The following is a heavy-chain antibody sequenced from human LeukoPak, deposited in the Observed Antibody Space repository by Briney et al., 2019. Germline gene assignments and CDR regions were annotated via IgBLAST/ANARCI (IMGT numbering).Heavy chain of an antibody. Sequence: SETLSLTCTVSGGSISRSSSYWGWIRQPPGKGLEWIGSIYYSGNTYYNPSLKSRVNISVDTSKNQVSLKLTSVTAADTALYYCARRRTVSTTSRFDPWGQGILVTVSS. CDR2: IYYSGNT. V-gene: IGHV4-39*01. CDR1: GGSISRSSSY. J-gene: IGHJ5*02. D-gene: IGHD5/OR15-5a*01. CDR3: ARRRTVSTTSRFDP.